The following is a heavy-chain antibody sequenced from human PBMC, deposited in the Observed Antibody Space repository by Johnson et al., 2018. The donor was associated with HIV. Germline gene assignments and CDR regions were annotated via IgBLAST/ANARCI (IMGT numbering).Heavy chain of an antibody. V-gene: IGHV3-9*01. CDR2: ISWNSGSI. CDR1: GFTFDDYA. J-gene: IGHJ3*02. CDR3: AKQYYGSGGSVHAFDI. D-gene: IGHD3-10*01. Sequence: VESGGGLVQPGRSLRLSCAASGFTFDDYAMHWVRQAPGKGLEWVSGISWNSGSIGYADSVKGRFTISRDNAKNSLYLQMNSLRVEDTAVYYCAKQYYGSGGSVHAFDIGGQGTMVTVSS.